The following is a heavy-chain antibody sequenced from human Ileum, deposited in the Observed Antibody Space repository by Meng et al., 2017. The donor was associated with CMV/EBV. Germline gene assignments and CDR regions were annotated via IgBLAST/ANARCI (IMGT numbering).Heavy chain of an antibody. CDR2: VCYNGIT. CDR1: VGSMSSTC. J-gene: IGHJ1*01. D-gene: IGHD6-13*01. V-gene: IGHV4-59*01. CDR3: ALRGLAAGTLQQ. Sequence: QEQLQASGPGLVQPSVTLSLTCAVCVGSMSSTCWSWIRQPPGKGLEWFGYVCYNGITDYNPSLKSRITISGDTSKNQFSLQVTSVTAADTAMYYCALRGLAAGTLQQWGQGTLVTVSS.